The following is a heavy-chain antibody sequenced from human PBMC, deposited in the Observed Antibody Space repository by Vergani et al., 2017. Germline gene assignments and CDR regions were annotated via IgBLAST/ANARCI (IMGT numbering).Heavy chain of an antibody. V-gene: IGHV1-18*01. CDR2: ISAYNGNT. CDR3: ARVREYDVWSGYYRRGLYYYYGMDV. Sequence: QVQLVQSGAEVKKPGASVKVSCKASGYTFTSYGISWVRQAPGQGLEWMGWISAYNGNTNYAQKLQGRVTMTTDTSTSTAYMELRSLRSDDTAVYYCARVREYDVWSGYYRRGLYYYYGMDVWGQGTTVTVSS. D-gene: IGHD3-3*01. J-gene: IGHJ6*02. CDR1: GYTFTSYG.